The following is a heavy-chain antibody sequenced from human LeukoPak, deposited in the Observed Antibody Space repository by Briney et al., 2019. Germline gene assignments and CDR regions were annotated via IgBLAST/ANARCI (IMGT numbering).Heavy chain of an antibody. Sequence: GGSLRLSCAASGFSFSKYGMHWVRQAPGKGLEWVAVIWYDGSNKYYADSVKGRFTISRDNSKNTLYVQMSSLRAEDTAVYYCARSNNGGWGYCDYWGQGSLVTVSS. V-gene: IGHV3-33*01. CDR1: GFSFSKYG. J-gene: IGHJ4*02. CDR2: IWYDGSNK. CDR3: ARSNNGGWGYCDY. D-gene: IGHD3-16*01.